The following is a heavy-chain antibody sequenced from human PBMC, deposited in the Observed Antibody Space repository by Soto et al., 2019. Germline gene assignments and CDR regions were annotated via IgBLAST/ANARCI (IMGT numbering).Heavy chain of an antibody. Sequence: QVQLQESGPGLVRPSETLSLPCTVSVASIGSSYWSWIRQPPGKGLEWMGYVFYTGSTNYSPSLDARVSITIDASKSELSLTLRSVTAADTAVYYWARVSTVTKLDYWGHGVLVTVSS. V-gene: IGHV4-59*01. D-gene: IGHD4-17*01. CDR1: VASIGSSY. CDR3: ARVSTVTKLDY. J-gene: IGHJ4*01. CDR2: VFYTGST.